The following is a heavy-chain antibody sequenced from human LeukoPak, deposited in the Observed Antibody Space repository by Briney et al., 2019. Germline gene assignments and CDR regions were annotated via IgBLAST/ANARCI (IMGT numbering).Heavy chain of an antibody. J-gene: IGHJ4*02. CDR3: ARDRYYYDSSGYLLDY. D-gene: IGHD3-22*01. CDR2: IYTSGST. Sequence: SETLSLTCTVSGGSISSYYWSWIRQPPGKGLEWIGRIYTSGSTNYNSSLKSRVTMSVDTSKNQFSLKLSSVTAADTAVYYCARDRYYYDSSGYLLDYWGQGTLVTVSS. CDR1: GGSISSYY. V-gene: IGHV4-4*07.